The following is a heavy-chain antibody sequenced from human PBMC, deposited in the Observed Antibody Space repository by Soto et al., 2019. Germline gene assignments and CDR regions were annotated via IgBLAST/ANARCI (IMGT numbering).Heavy chain of an antibody. J-gene: IGHJ6*01. Sequence: EVQLVESGGGLVQPGGSLRLSCAASGFTFSSYTMNWVRQAPGKGLEWVSYINSRGSTIYYAESVKGRFTISRDNAKNSLYLQMNSLRDEDTAVYYCAREEVRFFEVNYYRYYGMYVWGQGTTVTVSS. CDR3: AREEVRFFEVNYYRYYGMYV. CDR2: INSRGSTI. CDR1: GFTFSSYT. D-gene: IGHD3-3*01. V-gene: IGHV3-48*02.